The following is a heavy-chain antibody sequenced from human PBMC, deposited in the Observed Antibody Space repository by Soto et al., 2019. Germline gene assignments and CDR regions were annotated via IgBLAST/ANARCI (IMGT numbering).Heavy chain of an antibody. CDR3: ARVAPAMTYDF. CDR1: GFSLSTNT. CDR2: ISNDGRRK. D-gene: IGHD2-21*02. J-gene: IGHJ4*02. V-gene: IGHV3-30*04. Sequence: PGGSLRLSCAASGFSLSTNTMHWVRQVPGKGLEWVASISNDGRRKYYADFVKGRLTISRDTANNILYLEMNSLRAEDTSLYYCARVAPAMTYDFWGQGPHVTVSS.